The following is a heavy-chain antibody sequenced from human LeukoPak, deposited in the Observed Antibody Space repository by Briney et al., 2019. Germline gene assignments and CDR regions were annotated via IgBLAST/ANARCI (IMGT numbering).Heavy chain of an antibody. D-gene: IGHD3-3*02. Sequence: PGGSLRLSCSASGFTFSSYSINWVRQAPGKGLEWVSYIGSRGSTIYYAGSVKGRFTISRDNAKNSLSLQMSNLRAEDTAVYYCASSILASRPYFDYWGQGTLVTVSS. J-gene: IGHJ4*02. V-gene: IGHV3-48*04. CDR2: IGSRGSTI. CDR1: GFTFSSYS. CDR3: ASSILASRPYFDY.